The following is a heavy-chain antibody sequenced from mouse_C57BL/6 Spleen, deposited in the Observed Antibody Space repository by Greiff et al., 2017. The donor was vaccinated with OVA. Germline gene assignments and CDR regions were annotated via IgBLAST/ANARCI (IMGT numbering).Heavy chain of an antibody. J-gene: IGHJ1*03. V-gene: IGHV5-17*01. CDR3: ARPGNWDWYFDV. D-gene: IGHD4-1*01. CDR1: GFTFSDYG. Sequence: DVMLVESGGGLVKPGGSLKLSCAASGFTFSDYGMHWVRQAPEKGLEWVAYISSGSSTIYYADTVKGRFTISRDNAKNTLFLQMTSLRSEDTAMYYCARPGNWDWYFDVWGTGTTVTVSS. CDR2: ISSGSSTI.